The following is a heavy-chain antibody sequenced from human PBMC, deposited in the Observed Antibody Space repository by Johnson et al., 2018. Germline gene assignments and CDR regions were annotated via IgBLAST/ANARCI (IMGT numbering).Heavy chain of an antibody. CDR1: GGTFSSYA. CDR2: IIPIFGTA. J-gene: IGHJ6*02. D-gene: IGHD5-18*01. V-gene: IGHV1-69*01. Sequence: QVQLVQSGAEVKKPGSSXKVSCKASGGTFSSYAISWVRQAPGQGLEWMGGIIPIFGTANYAQKFQGRVTITADESTSTAYMERSSLRSEDTAVYYCARYDGYSYGWRGNYYYGMDVWGQGTTVTVSS. CDR3: ARYDGYSYGWRGNYYYGMDV.